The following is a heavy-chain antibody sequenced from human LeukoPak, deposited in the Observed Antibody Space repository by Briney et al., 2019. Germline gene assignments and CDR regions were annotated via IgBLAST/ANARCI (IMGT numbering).Heavy chain of an antibody. D-gene: IGHD1-26*01. V-gene: IGHV4-4*07. CDR3: ARDGGSGSYSVFDY. J-gene: IGHJ4*02. CDR2: IYTSGST. CDR1: GGSISSYY. Sequence: KSSETLPLTCTVSGGSISSYYWSWIRQPAGKGLEWIGRIYTSGSTNYNPSLKSRVTMSVDTSKNQFSLKLSSVTAADTAVYYCARDGGSGSYSVFDYWGQGTLVTVSS.